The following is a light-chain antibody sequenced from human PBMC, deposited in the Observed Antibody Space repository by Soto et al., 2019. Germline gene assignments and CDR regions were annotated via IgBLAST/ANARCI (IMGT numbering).Light chain of an antibody. J-gene: IGLJ2*01. CDR1: SSDIGSYNA. CDR2: DVF. V-gene: IGLV2-11*01. Sequence: QSVLTQPRSVSGSPGHSVTISCFGTSSDIGSYNAVSWYQRHPGKAPKLIIFDVFERPSGVPDRFSGSKSGNSASLTISGLQAEDESDYYCSSFAPSYRVIFGGGTKVTVL. CDR3: SSFAPSYRVI.